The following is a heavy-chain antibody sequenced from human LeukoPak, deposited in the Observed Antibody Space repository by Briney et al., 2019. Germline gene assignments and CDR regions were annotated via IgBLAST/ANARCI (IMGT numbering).Heavy chain of an antibody. CDR1: GGTFSSSA. CDR2: IIHIFDTG. J-gene: IGHJ6*01. V-gene: IGHV1-69*13. D-gene: IGHD3-22*01. CDR3: AREWYYYDSSGYPHPGYYYYYYGMDV. Sequence: GAAVKVSCKASGGTFSSSAISWVRQAPGQGLEWMGGIIHIFDTGNSIKKFQGRVTITADESTSTAYMWLRSLRSDDTAVYYCAREWYYYDSSGYPHPGYYYYYYGMDVWGQGTTVTVSS.